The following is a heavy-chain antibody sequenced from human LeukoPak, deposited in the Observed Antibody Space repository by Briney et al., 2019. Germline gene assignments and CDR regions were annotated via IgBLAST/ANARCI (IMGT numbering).Heavy chain of an antibody. J-gene: IGHJ4*02. CDR2: IYYSGST. D-gene: IGHD6-19*01. Sequence: PSETLSLTCTVSGGSISSYYWSWIRQPPGKGLEWIGYIYYSGSTNYNPSLKSGVSISVDTSKNQFSLKVSSVTAAETAMYYCARHLGVAGTHFDYWGQGALVTVSS. CDR1: GGSISSYY. CDR3: ARHLGVAGTHFDY. V-gene: IGHV4-59*08.